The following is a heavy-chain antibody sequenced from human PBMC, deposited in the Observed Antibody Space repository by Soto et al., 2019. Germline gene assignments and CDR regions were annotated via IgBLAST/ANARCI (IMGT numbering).Heavy chain of an antibody. V-gene: IGHV3-48*01. CDR1: GFTFSSYS. D-gene: IGHD3-10*01. Sequence: EVQLVESGGGLVQPGGSLRLSCAASGFTFSSYSMNWVRQAPGKGLEWVSYISSSSSTIYYADSVKGRFTISRDNAKNSLYLQMNSLRAEDTAVYYCARDGRYYTGYYYYMDVWGKGTTVTVSS. J-gene: IGHJ6*03. CDR3: ARDGRYYTGYYYYMDV. CDR2: ISSSSSTI.